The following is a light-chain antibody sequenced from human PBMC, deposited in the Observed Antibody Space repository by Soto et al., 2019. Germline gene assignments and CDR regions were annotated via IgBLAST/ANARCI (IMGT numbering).Light chain of an antibody. CDR3: ASLTTTSFV. V-gene: IGLV2-14*01. J-gene: IGLJ1*01. Sequence: QSVLTQPASVSGPPGQSITISCTGTSSDVGAYNFVSWYQHHPDKAPKLMISEVSNRPSGVSDRFSGSKSGNTASLTISGLQAEDEDDYYCASLTTTSFVFGPGTKVNGL. CDR1: SSDVGAYNF. CDR2: EVS.